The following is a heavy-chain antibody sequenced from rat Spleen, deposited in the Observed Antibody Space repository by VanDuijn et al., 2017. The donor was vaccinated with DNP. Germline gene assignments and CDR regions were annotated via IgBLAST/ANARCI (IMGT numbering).Heavy chain of an antibody. J-gene: IGHJ2*01. D-gene: IGHD1-11*01. V-gene: IGHV5-17*01. Sequence: EVQLVESGGGLVQPGRSLKLSCAASGLTFSDYAMAWVRQAPKKGLEWVASITNTGGSTYYPDSVKGRFTISRDNAKSTLYLQMNSLRSEDTATYYCARHEATEGIDFDYWGQGVMVTVSS. CDR2: ITNTGGST. CDR3: ARHEATEGIDFDY. CDR1: GLTFSDYA.